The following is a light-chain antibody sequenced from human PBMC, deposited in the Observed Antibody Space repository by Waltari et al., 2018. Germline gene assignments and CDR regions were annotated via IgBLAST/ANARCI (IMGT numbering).Light chain of an antibody. CDR1: QTISNW. CDR3: QQYSSYSRF. V-gene: IGKV1-5*03. J-gene: IGKJ1*01. CDR2: KAS. Sequence: DIQMTQSPSTLSASVGDRVTITCRASQTISNWLAWYQQKPGKAPKLLIYKASSSESGVPSRFSGSGSGTEFALTISSLQPDEFATYYCQQYSSYSRFFGQGTKVEIQ.